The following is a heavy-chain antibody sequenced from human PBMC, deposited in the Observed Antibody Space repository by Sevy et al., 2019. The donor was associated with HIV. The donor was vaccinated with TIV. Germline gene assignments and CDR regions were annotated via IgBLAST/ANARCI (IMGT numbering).Heavy chain of an antibody. D-gene: IGHD3-3*01. Sequence: GGSLRLSCAASGFTFSSYSMNWVRQAPGKGLEWVSSISSSSSYIYYADSVKGRFTISRDNAKNSLYLQMNSLRAEDTAVYYCARGRDRSGYHRSAFDIRGQGTMVTVSS. CDR3: ARGRDRSGYHRSAFDI. V-gene: IGHV3-21*01. CDR1: GFTFSSYS. CDR2: ISSSSSYI. J-gene: IGHJ3*02.